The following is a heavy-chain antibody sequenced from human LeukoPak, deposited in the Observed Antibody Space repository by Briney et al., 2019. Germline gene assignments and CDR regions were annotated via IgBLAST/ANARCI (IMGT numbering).Heavy chain of an antibody. Sequence: GGSLRLSCAASRFTFSSYYIHWVRQAPGEGLVWVSRIKGDGSVTGYADSVKGRFTISRDNAKNTLYLQMNSLRAEDTAVYYCARDWIDRGTFDPWGQGTLVTVSS. V-gene: IGHV3-74*01. J-gene: IGHJ5*02. CDR3: ARDWIDRGTFDP. D-gene: IGHD2-2*03. CDR1: RFTFSSYY. CDR2: IKGDGSVT.